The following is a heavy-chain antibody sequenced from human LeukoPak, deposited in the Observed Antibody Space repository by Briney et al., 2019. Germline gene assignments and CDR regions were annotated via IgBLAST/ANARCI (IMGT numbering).Heavy chain of an antibody. CDR1: GFIFSDYY. J-gene: IGHJ6*02. D-gene: IGHD5-18*01. Sequence: GGSLRLSCAASGFIFSDYYIMWIRQAPGKGLEWVSYISSSGDTIYYADSVKGRFTISRDNAINSLYLQMNSLTAGDTAVYYCARAVGIQLWLRQFYHGLHVWGQGTTVTVSS. V-gene: IGHV3-11*01. CDR3: ARAVGIQLWLRQFYHGLHV. CDR2: ISSSGDTI.